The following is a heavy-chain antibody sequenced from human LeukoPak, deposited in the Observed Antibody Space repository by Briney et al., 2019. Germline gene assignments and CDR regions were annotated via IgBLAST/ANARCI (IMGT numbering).Heavy chain of an antibody. V-gene: IGHV1-69*04. Sequence: ASVKVSCKASGGTFSSYAISWVRQAPGQGLEWMVRIIPILGIANYAQKFQGRVTITADKSTSTAYMELSSLRSEDTAVYYCAKDKGRLGQPQYYYYYYGMDVWGQGTTVTVSS. CDR1: GGTFSSYA. D-gene: IGHD1-26*01. CDR2: IIPILGIA. CDR3: AKDKGRLGQPQYYYYYYGMDV. J-gene: IGHJ6*02.